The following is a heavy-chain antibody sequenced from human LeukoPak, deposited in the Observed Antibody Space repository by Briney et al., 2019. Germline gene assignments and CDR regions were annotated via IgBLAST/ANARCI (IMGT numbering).Heavy chain of an antibody. CDR2: ISYDGSNK. Sequence: PGGSLRLSCAASGFTFSSYAMHWVRQAPGKGLEWVAVISYDGSNKYYADSVKGRFTISRDNSKNTLYLQMNSLRAEDTAVYYCARDGPPDIYDLGGMDVWGQGTTVTVSS. V-gene: IGHV3-30-3*01. J-gene: IGHJ6*02. CDR1: GFTFSSYA. CDR3: ARDGPPDIYDLGGMDV. D-gene: IGHD2/OR15-2a*01.